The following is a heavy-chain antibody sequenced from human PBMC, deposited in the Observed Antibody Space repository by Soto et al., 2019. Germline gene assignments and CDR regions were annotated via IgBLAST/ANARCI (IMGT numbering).Heavy chain of an antibody. CDR1: GGSISSSNW. D-gene: IGHD3-9*01. Sequence: PSETLSLTCAVSGGSISSSNWWSWVRQPPGKGLEWIGEIYHSGSTNYNPSLKSRVTISVDKSKNQFSLKLSSVTAADTAVYYCARAPFDWLLPFDYWGQGTLVTVSS. J-gene: IGHJ4*02. CDR3: ARAPFDWLLPFDY. CDR2: IYHSGST. V-gene: IGHV4-4*02.